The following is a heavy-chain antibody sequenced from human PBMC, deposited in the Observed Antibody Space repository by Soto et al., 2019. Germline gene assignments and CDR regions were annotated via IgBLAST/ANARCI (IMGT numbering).Heavy chain of an antibody. D-gene: IGHD2-2*01. CDR1: GFTFSSYS. J-gene: IGHJ4*02. CDR3: ARDKNVVVPAAHFEY. CDR2: ISSSSSYI. Sequence: PGGSLRLSCAASGFTFSSYSMNWVRQAPGKGLEWVSSISSSSSYIYYADSVKGRFTISRDNAKNSLYLQMNSLRAEDTAVYYCARDKNVVVPAAHFEYWGQGTLVTVSS. V-gene: IGHV3-21*01.